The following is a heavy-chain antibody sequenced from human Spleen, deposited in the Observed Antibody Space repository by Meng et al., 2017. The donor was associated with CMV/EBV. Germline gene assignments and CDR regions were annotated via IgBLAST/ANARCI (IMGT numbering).Heavy chain of an antibody. J-gene: IGHJ4*02. V-gene: IGHV4-34*01. Sequence: QVQRQQGGAGLLAPSETLSLTCAVYGGSFSCFYWSWLRQPPGKGLEWIGEINHNGSTNYNPSLKSRVTISVDTSKNQFSLKLSSVTAADTAVYYCARVCAAAGLYYVDYWGQGTLVTVSS. CDR3: ARVCAAAGLYYVDY. CDR2: INHNGST. CDR1: GGSFSCFY. D-gene: IGHD6-13*01.